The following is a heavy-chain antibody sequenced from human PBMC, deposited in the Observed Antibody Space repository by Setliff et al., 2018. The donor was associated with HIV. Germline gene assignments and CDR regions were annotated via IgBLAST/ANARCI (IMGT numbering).Heavy chain of an antibody. V-gene: IGHV4-30-4*08. Sequence: SETLSLTCTVSGGSISSDDYYWNWIRQPPGKGLEWIGYITYSGSAYYNPSLKSRVTISIDTSNNQISLRLSSVTAADTAMYYCARAEWIQLWFGAFDIWGQGTMVTVSS. CDR2: ITYSGSA. J-gene: IGHJ3*02. D-gene: IGHD5-18*01. CDR1: GGSISSDDYY. CDR3: ARAEWIQLWFGAFDI.